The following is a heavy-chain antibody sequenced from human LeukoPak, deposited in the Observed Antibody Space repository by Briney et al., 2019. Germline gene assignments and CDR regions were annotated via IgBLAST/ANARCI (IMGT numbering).Heavy chain of an antibody. D-gene: IGHD3-10*01. Sequence: ASVKVSCKASGYTFTGYYMHWVRQAPGHGLEWMGWTSTFNGHTNYAESRQDRVTMTTDTSTSTVYMELSSLISDDTAVYYCARVDTVNYYYYMDVWGKGTPVTVSS. CDR1: GYTFTGYY. CDR3: ARVDTVNYYYYMDV. J-gene: IGHJ6*03. CDR2: TSTFNGHT. V-gene: IGHV1/OR15-2*02.